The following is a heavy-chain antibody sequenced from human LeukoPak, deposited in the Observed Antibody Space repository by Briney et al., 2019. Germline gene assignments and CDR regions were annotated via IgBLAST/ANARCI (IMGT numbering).Heavy chain of an antibody. V-gene: IGHV3-30-3*01. Sequence: GRSLRLSCAVSGFTFSSYAMHWVRQAPGKGLEWVADISYNGSNKYYADSVKGRLTISRDNSKSTLYLQMNSLRAEDTAPYYCARSPYYDILAGFYYYFDYWGQGTLVTVSS. D-gene: IGHD3-9*01. CDR2: ISYNGSNK. J-gene: IGHJ4*02. CDR1: GFTFSSYA. CDR3: ARSPYYDILAGFYYYFDY.